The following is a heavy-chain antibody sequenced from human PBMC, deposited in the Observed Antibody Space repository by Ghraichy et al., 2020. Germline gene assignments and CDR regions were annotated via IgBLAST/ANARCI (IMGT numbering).Heavy chain of an antibody. J-gene: IGHJ6*02. CDR3: ASIGYCTNGVCYGNSMDV. D-gene: IGHD2-8*01. Sequence: SETLSLTCTVSGGSISSYYWSWIRQPPGKGLEWIGYIYYSGSTNYNPSLKSRVTISVDTSKNQFSRKLSSVTAADTAVYYCASIGYCTNGVCYGNSMDVWGQGTTVTVSS. V-gene: IGHV4-59*01. CDR1: GGSISSYY. CDR2: IYYSGST.